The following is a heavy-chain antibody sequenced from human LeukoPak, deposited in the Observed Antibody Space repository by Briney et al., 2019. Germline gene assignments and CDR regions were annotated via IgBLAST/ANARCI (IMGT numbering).Heavy chain of an antibody. J-gene: IGHJ4*02. CDR3: AKDFRRISGSYYVFDY. CDR1: GFTSSSYG. D-gene: IGHD1-26*01. CDR2: ISYDGSNK. V-gene: IGHV3-30*18. Sequence: PGGSLRLSCAASGFTSSSYGMHWVRQAPGKGLEWVAVISYDGSNKYYADSVKGRFTISRDNSKNTLYLQMNSLRAEDTAVYYCAKDFRRISGSYYVFDYWGQGTLVTVSS.